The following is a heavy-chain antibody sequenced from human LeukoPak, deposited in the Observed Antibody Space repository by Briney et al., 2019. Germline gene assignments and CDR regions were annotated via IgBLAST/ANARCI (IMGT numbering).Heavy chain of an antibody. CDR2: VHLSGAS. CDR3: ARESGAFSPFGY. Sequence: SGTLSLTCAVSGGSILTTNWWSWVSQPPGKGLEWIGEVHLSGASNYNPSLKSRVSMSIDKSKNHLSLELTSVTAADTAIYYCARESGAFSPFGYWGQGILVTV. CDR1: GGSILTTNW. D-gene: IGHD1-26*01. V-gene: IGHV4-4*02. J-gene: IGHJ4*02.